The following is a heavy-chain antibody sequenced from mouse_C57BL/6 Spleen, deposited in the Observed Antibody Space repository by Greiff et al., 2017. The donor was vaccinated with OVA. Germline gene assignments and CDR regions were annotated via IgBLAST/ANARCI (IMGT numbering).Heavy chain of an antibody. CDR3: ARKGLDR. D-gene: IGHD2-4*01. V-gene: IGHV1-82*01. Sequence: QVQLQQSGPELVKPGASVKISCKASGYAFSSSWMNWVKQRPGKGLEWIGRIYPGDGDTNYNGKFKGKATLTADKSSSTAYMQLSSLTSEDSAVYFCARKGLDRWGQGTTLTVSS. CDR2: IYPGDGDT. J-gene: IGHJ2*01. CDR1: GYAFSSSW.